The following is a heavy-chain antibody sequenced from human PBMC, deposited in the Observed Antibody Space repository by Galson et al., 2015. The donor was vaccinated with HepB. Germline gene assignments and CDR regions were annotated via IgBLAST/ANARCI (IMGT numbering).Heavy chain of an antibody. V-gene: IGHV3-23*01. CDR3: AKGYGLFDS. Sequence: SLRLSCAASGFAFDSHAMSWVRQAPGRGLEWISGITGKGDSTFYADSVKGRFTVSKDDSNNRLYLQMNSLRAEDAGLYLRAKGYGLFDSWGQGILVTVSS. CDR1: GFAFDSHA. CDR2: ITGKGDST. J-gene: IGHJ5*01. D-gene: IGHD5-18*01.